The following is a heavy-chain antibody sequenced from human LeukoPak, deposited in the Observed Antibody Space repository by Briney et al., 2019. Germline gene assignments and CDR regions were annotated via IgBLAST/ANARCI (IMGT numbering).Heavy chain of an antibody. CDR3: ARVSTSYYYYGMDV. Sequence: SEALSLTCTVPGGSISSYYWSWIRPPPGKGLEWIGYIYYSGSTNYNPSLKSRVTISVDTSKNQFSLKLSSVTAADTAVYYCARVSTSYYYYGMDVWGQGTTVTVSS. J-gene: IGHJ6*02. D-gene: IGHD2-2*01. V-gene: IGHV4-59*01. CDR2: IYYSGST. CDR1: GGSISSYY.